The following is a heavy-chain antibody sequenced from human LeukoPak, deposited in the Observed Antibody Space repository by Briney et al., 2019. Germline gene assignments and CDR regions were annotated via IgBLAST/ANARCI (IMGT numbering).Heavy chain of an antibody. CDR1: GGTFSSYA. CDR2: IIPIFGTA. D-gene: IGHD5-18*01. J-gene: IGHJ4*01. Sequence: SVKVPCKASGGTFSSYAISWVRQAPGQGLEWMGGIIPIFGTANYAQKFQGRVTITTDESTSTAYMELSSLRSEDTAFYYCARGWEDTAMAFDYWGHGTLVTVSS. CDR3: ARGWEDTAMAFDY. V-gene: IGHV1-69*05.